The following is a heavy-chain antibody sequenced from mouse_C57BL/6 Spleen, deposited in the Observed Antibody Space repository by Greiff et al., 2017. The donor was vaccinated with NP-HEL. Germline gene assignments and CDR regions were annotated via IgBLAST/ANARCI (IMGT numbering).Heavy chain of an antibody. CDR2: IYPGSGST. CDR3: ARERGNYAY. J-gene: IGHJ2*01. V-gene: IGHV1-55*01. D-gene: IGHD2-1*01. CDR1: GYTFTSYW. Sequence: VQLQQSGAELVKPGASAKMSCKASGYTFTSYWITWVKQRPGQGLEWIGDIYPGSGSTNYNEKFKSKATLTVDTSSSTAYMQLSSLTSEDSAVYYCARERGNYAYWGQGTTLTVSS.